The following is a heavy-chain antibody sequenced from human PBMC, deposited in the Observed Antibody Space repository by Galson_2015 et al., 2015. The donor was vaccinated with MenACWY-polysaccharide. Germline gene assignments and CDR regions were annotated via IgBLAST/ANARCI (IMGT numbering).Heavy chain of an antibody. D-gene: IGHD3-10*01. CDR2: IYWDDDK. Sequence: PALVKPTQTLTLTCTFSGFSLSTSGVGVGWIRQPPGKALEWLALIYWDDDKRYSPSLNNRLTITKDTSKNQVVLTMTNMDPVDTATYYCAHSTKVFRGAYYFDYWGQGTLVTVS. CDR3: AHSTKVFRGAYYFDY. CDR1: GFSLSTSGVG. V-gene: IGHV2-5*02. J-gene: IGHJ4*02.